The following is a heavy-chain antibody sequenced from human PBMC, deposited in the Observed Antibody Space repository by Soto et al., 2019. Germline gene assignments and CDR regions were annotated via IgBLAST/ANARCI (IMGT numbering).Heavy chain of an antibody. J-gene: IGHJ4*02. CDR1: GFSFDDYA. CDR2: ISWNSGSI. Sequence: EVQLVESGGGLVQPGRSLRLSCAASGFSFDDYAMHWVRQAPGKGLEWVSGISWNSGSIGYADSVRGRFTISRDNAKNSLYLRMNSLRADDTAVYYCAKDSGAGNSYTSSSFDYWGQGTLVTVSS. V-gene: IGHV3-9*01. CDR3: AKDSGAGNSYTSSSFDY. D-gene: IGHD6-6*01.